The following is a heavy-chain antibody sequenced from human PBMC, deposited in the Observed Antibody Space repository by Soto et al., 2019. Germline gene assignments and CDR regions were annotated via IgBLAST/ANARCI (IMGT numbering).Heavy chain of an antibody. Sequence: SETLSLTCSISRAFINSGGFYYSWIRQPPGKGLEWLGYIFHSGSTLYNPSLRGRLTLSADTSRNQLSLYLTSVTAADTAVYYCVRGGIAGHWFDPWGQGILVTVSS. V-gene: IGHV4-31*03. CDR2: IFHSGST. J-gene: IGHJ5*02. CDR1: RAFINSGGFY. D-gene: IGHD2-15*01. CDR3: VRGGIAGHWFDP.